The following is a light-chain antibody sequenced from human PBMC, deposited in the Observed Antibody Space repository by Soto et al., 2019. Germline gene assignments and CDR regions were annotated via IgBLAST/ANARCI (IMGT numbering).Light chain of an antibody. CDR1: GTIGSF. J-gene: IGKJ5*01. CDR3: QQRSSWPRIT. Sequence: EILFTQSPATLSLSPGERATLSCRASGTIGSFLGWYQQKRGQTPRLLIYDASNRAPGIPVSFSGSGSGTDFTLTISSLEHDDFAAHYCQQRSSWPRITFGQGTRLEIK. CDR2: DAS. V-gene: IGKV3-11*01.